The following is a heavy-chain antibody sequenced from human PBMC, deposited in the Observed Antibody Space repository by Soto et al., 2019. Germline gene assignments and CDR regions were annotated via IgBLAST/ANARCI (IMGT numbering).Heavy chain of an antibody. CDR1: GFTFSSYA. CDR3: AKDRSVIVAPYDY. D-gene: IGHD3-22*01. CDR2: ISGSGGST. J-gene: IGHJ4*02. V-gene: IGHV3-23*01. Sequence: HPGGSLRLSCAASGFTFSSYAMSWVRQAPGKGLEWVSAISGSGGSTYYADSVKGRFTISRDNSKNTLYLQMNSLRAEDTAVYCCAKDRSVIVAPYDYWGQGTLVTVSS.